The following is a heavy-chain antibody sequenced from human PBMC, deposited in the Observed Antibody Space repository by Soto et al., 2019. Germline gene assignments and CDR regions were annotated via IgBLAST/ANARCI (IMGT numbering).Heavy chain of an antibody. CDR2: IYYSGST. V-gene: IGHV4-31*03. CDR3: ARASTVTPEEAFDI. J-gene: IGHJ3*02. D-gene: IGHD4-17*01. CDR1: GGSISSGGYY. Sequence: SETLSLTCTVSGGSISSGGYYWSWIRQHPGKGLEWIGYIYYSGSTYYNPSLKSRVTISVDTSKNQFSLKLSSVTAADTAVYYCARASTVTPEEAFDIWGQGTMVTVSS.